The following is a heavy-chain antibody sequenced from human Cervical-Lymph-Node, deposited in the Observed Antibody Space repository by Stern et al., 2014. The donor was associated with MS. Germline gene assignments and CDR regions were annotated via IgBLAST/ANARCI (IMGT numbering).Heavy chain of an antibody. V-gene: IGHV1-18*01. CDR3: ARGLLGSENPFDI. CDR1: GYTFTSYG. D-gene: IGHD2-15*01. CDR2: ISGYNGNT. Sequence: VQLVESGAEVKKPGASVKVSCKASGYTFTSYGISWVRQAPGQGLEWMGWISGYNGNTNYAQKVQGRGTMTTDTSPSTAYMELRSLISYDTAVYYCARGLLGSENPFDIWGQGTMVTVSS. J-gene: IGHJ3*02.